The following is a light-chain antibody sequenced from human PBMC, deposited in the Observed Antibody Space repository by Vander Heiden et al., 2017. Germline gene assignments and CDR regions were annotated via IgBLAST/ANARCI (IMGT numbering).Light chain of an antibody. V-gene: IGKV1-12*01. J-gene: IGKJ4*01. CDR1: QHINNW. CDR3: QHVDSLPLT. CDR2: GAS. Sequence: DIQMTQSPSSVSASVGDRVTISCRASQHINNWLAWYQQKPGKAPNLLIYGASSLQSGVPSRFSGSGSGTDFTLTISSLQPEDVATYYCQHVDSLPLTFGGGTKVEIK.